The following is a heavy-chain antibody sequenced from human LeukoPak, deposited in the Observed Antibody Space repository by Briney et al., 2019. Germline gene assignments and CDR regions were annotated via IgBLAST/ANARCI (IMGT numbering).Heavy chain of an antibody. D-gene: IGHD3-22*01. CDR2: IKQDGSEK. Sequence: GGSLRLSCAASGFTFRSYWMSWVRQAPGKGLEWVANIKQDGSEKYYVDSVKGRFTISRDNSKNTLYLQMNSLRAEDTAVYYCASARSPAYYDSSGYPLGDYWGQGTLVTVSS. CDR3: ASARSPAYYDSSGYPLGDY. CDR1: GFTFRSYW. J-gene: IGHJ4*02. V-gene: IGHV3-7*03.